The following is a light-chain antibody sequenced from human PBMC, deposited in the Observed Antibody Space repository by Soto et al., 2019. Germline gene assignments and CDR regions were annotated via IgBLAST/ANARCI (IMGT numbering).Light chain of an antibody. CDR3: QQYKPYSAT. J-gene: IGKJ1*01. CDR1: QSISGW. CDR2: ESS. V-gene: IGKV1-5*03. Sequence: DIQMTQSPSTLSASVGDRVTITCRASQSISGWLAWYQQKPGNAPKLLIYESSILESGVPSRFSGSESGTEFTLTISSLQPDDFATYYCQQYKPYSATFGQGTKVDIK.